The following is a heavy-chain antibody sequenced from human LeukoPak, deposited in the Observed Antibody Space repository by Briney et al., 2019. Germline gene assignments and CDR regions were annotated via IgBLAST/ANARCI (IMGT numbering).Heavy chain of an antibody. CDR3: ARDQGWLQFDN. J-gene: IGHJ4*02. Sequence: GGSLRLSCAASGFTFSNYWMTWVRQAPGKGLEWVANINQDGSEKYYVDSVKGRFTLSRDNAKNSLYLQMHSLRAEDTAVYYCARDQGWLQFDNWGQGTLVTVSS. CDR2: INQDGSEK. D-gene: IGHD5-12*01. V-gene: IGHV3-7*05. CDR1: GFTFSNYW.